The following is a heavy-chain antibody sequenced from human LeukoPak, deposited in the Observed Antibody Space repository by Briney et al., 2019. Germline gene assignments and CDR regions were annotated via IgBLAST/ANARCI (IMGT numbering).Heavy chain of an antibody. Sequence: PSETLSLTCTVSGGSISSSSYYWGWIRQPPGKGLEWIGSIYYSGSTYYNPSLKSRVTISVDTSKNQFSLKLSSVTAADTAVYYCATSLMTLSDAFDIWGQGTMVTVSS. CDR3: ATSLMTLSDAFDI. V-gene: IGHV4-39*01. D-gene: IGHD2/OR15-2a*01. J-gene: IGHJ3*02. CDR2: IYYSGST. CDR1: GGSISSSSYY.